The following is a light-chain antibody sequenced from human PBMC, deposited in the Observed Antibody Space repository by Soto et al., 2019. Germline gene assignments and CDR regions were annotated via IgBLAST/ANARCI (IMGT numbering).Light chain of an antibody. V-gene: IGKV1-5*01. Sequence: DIQMTQSPSTLSASVGDRVTITCRASQSISSWLAWYQQKPGKAPKILIYDASSLGSGVPSRFSGSGSGTEFTLTISSLQPDDFATYYCQQYNSYRGTFGQGTKLEIK. CDR1: QSISSW. J-gene: IGKJ2*02. CDR2: DAS. CDR3: QQYNSYRGT.